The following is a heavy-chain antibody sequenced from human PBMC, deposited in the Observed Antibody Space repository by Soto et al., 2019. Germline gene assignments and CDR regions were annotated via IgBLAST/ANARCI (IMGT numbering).Heavy chain of an antibody. V-gene: IGHV3-15*01. Sequence: NPGGSLRLSCAASGFTFSNAWMSWVRQAPGKGLEWVGRIKSRTNGETTDYAAPVKGRFTISRDDSKNTLYLQMNSLRTEDTAVYYCTTDDPINRSWGQGTLVTVSS. CDR2: IKSRTNGETT. J-gene: IGHJ5*02. CDR3: TTDDPINRS. CDR1: GFTFSNAW.